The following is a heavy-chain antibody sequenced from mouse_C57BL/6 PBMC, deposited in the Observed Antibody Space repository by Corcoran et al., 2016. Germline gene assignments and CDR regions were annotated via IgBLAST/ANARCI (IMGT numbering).Heavy chain of an antibody. CDR2: IYPGDGDT. D-gene: IGHD2-2*01. J-gene: IGHJ4*01. V-gene: IGHV1-80*01. CDR1: GYAFSSYW. CDR3: ARGGYDGGWAMDY. Sequence: QVQLQQSGAELVKPGASVKISCKASGYAFSSYWMNWVKQRPGKGLAWIGQIYPGDGDTNYNGKFKGKATLTADKSSSTAYMQLSSLTSEDSAVYFCARGGYDGGWAMDYWGQGTSGTVSS.